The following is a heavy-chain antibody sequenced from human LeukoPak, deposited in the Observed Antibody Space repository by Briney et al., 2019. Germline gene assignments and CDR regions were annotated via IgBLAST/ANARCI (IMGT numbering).Heavy chain of an antibody. D-gene: IGHD2-2*01. CDR1: GFTVTSDY. V-gene: IGHV3-23*01. CDR2: ISGSGGST. J-gene: IGHJ4*02. Sequence: GGSLRLSCAASGFTVTSDYMSWVRQAPGKGLEWVSAISGSGGSTYYADSVKGRFTISRDNSKNTLYLQMNSLRAEDTAVYYCAKAPIVVPAAYFDYWGQGTLVTVSS. CDR3: AKAPIVVPAAYFDY.